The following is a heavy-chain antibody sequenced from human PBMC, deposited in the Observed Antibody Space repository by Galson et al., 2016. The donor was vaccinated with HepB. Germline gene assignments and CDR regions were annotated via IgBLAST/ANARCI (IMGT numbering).Heavy chain of an antibody. CDR2: IVPVLGIV. CDR1: GGTFSSNG. V-gene: IGHV1-69*04. CDR3: ASGRGWSEGSWFDP. J-gene: IGHJ5*02. Sequence: SVKVSCKAFGGTFSSNGISWVRQAPRQGLEWMGRIVPVLGIVTYAQKFPGRVTVTADKFTSTAYMELSSLTSEDTAVYYWASGRGWSEGSWFDPWGQGTLVTVSS. D-gene: IGHD6-19*01.